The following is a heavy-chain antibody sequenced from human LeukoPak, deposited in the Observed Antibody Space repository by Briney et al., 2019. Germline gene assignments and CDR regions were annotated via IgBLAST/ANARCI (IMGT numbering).Heavy chain of an antibody. D-gene: IGHD4-17*01. CDR1: GFNFSTYT. CDR3: AREITVTNTGY. J-gene: IGHJ4*02. V-gene: IGHV3-21*01. CDR2: ISSSYRYI. Sequence: GGSPRLSCAASGFNFSTYTMHWVRQAPGKGLEWLSSISSSYRYIYYADSVKGRFTISRDNARKSMYLQMNSLRAEDTAVYYCAREITVTNTGYWGPGTLVTVSS.